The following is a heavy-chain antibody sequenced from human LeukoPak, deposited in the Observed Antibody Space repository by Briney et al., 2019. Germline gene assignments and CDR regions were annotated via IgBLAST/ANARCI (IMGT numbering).Heavy chain of an antibody. CDR3: AKDTLTYHAFDI. J-gene: IGHJ3*02. Sequence: GGSLRLSCAASGFTFSSYGMHWVRQAPGKGLEWVAFIRYDGSNKYYADSVKGRFTISRDNSKNTLYVQMNSLRAEDTAVYYCAKDTLTYHAFDIWGQGTMVTVSS. V-gene: IGHV3-30*02. CDR1: GFTFSSYG. CDR2: IRYDGSNK. D-gene: IGHD4-17*01.